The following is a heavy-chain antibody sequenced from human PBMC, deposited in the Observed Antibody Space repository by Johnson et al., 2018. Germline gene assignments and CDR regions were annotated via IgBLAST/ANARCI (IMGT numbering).Heavy chain of an antibody. V-gene: IGHV3-11*01. J-gene: IGHJ3*02. CDR2: ISGSDNII. CDR1: GFTFSDYY. D-gene: IGHD3-22*01. Sequence: QVRLVQSGGGLVKPGGSLRLSCAASGFTFSDYYMSWIRQAPGRGLQWVSYISGSDNIIYYADSVKGRFTISRDNAKNSLYLQMNSLRAEDTAVYYGARDRWDPVIVVDHNAFDIWGQGTMVTVSS. CDR3: ARDRWDPVIVVDHNAFDI.